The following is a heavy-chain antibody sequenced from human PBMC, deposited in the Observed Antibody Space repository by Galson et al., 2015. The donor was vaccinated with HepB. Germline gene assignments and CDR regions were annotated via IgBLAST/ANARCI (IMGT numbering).Heavy chain of an antibody. D-gene: IGHD6-6*01. CDR1: GFTFSSYG. V-gene: IGHV3-33*01. CDR3: ARAARPRTGRYYYYMDV. CDR2: IWYDGSNK. J-gene: IGHJ6*03. Sequence: SLRLSCAASGFTFSSYGMHWVRQAPGKGLEWVAVIWYDGSNKYCADSVKGRFTISRDNSKNTLYLQMNGLRAEDTAVYYCARAARPRTGRYYYYMDVWGKGTTVTVSS.